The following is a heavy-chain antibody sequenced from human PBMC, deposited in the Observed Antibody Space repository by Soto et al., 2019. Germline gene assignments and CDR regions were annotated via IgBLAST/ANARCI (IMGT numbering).Heavy chain of an antibody. D-gene: IGHD4-4*01. J-gene: IGHJ6*02. CDR2: INSDGSST. Sequence: GGSLRLSCAASGFTFSSYWMHWVRQAPGKGLVWVSRINSDGSSTSYADSVKGRFTISRDNAKNTLYLQMNSLRAEDTAVYYCARDWDDYSNYYYYGMDVWGQGTTVTVSS. CDR3: ARDWDDYSNYYYYGMDV. CDR1: GFTFSSYW. V-gene: IGHV3-74*01.